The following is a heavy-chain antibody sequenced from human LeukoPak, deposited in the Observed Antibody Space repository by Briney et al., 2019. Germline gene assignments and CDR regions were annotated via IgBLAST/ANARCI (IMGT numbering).Heavy chain of an antibody. V-gene: IGHV1-46*01. CDR1: GYTFTSYY. Sequence: GASVKVSCTASGYTFTSYYMHWVRQAPGQGLEWMGIINPSGGSTSYAQKFQGRVTMTRNTSISTAYMELSSLRSEDTAVYYCARDRIVGATRRSREARINWFDPWGQGTLVTVSS. D-gene: IGHD1-26*01. CDR3: ARDRIVGATRRSREARINWFDP. CDR2: INPSGGST. J-gene: IGHJ5*02.